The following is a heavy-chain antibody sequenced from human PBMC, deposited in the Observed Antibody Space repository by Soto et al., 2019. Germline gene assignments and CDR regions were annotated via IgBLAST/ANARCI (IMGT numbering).Heavy chain of an antibody. CDR3: AKDRFSDHTSGWPQGH. CDR2: ISNDGRTK. V-gene: IGHV3-30*18. D-gene: IGHD6-19*01. Sequence: PGGSLRLSCAASGSTFSSYAMPWVRQAPGKGLEWVAVISNDGRTKFYADSVQGRFTISRDNSRNTLDRHLDSLKVEDTAIYCCAKDRFSDHTSGWPQGHWGQGTLVTVSS. CDR1: GSTFSSYA. J-gene: IGHJ4*02.